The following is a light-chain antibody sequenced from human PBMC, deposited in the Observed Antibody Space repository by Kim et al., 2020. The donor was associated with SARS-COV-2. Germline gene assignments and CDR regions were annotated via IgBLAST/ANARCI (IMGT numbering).Light chain of an antibody. CDR2: AAS. J-gene: IGKJ4*01. V-gene: IGKV1-16*02. CDR3: QQYNSYPLT. Sequence: DIQMTQSPSSLSASVGDRVTITCRASQDISNYLVWFQQKPGQAPKSLIYAASSLQSGVPSQFSGSGSGTDFTLTISSLQPDDFATYYCQQYNSYPLTFGGGTKVDIK. CDR1: QDISNY.